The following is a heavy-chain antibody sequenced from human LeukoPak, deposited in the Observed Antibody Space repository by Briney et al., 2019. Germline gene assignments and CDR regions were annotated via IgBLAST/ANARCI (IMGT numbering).Heavy chain of an antibody. CDR2: INHSGST. D-gene: IGHD3-10*01. V-gene: IGHV4-34*01. J-gene: IGHJ4*02. Sequence: SETLSLTCAVYGGSFSGYYWSWIRQPPGKGLEWIGEINHSGSTNYNPSLKSRVTISVDTSKNQFSLKLSSVTAADTAVYYCARHNKVVRAHFDYWGQGTLVTVSS. CDR3: ARHNKVVRAHFDY. CDR1: GGSFSGYY.